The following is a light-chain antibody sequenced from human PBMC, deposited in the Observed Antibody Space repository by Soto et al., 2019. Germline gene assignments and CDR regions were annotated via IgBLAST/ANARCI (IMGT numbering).Light chain of an antibody. J-gene: IGLJ1*01. V-gene: IGLV2-14*01. CDR2: EVS. CDR3: SSYTTSITYV. CDR1: SNVVGAYNY. Sequence: QSALPQPASVSGSPGQSITISCTGTSNVVGAYNYVSWYQQHLGKAPKLMIYEVSNRPSGISNRFSGSKSGNTASLTFSGLQAEDEADYYCSSYTTSITYVFGTGTKVTVL.